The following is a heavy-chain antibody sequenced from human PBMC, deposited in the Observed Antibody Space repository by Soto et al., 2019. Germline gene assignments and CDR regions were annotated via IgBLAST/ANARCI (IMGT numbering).Heavy chain of an antibody. CDR1: GFSLNTYW. D-gene: IGHD6-6*01. Sequence: PGESLKISCNASGFSLNTYWIGWVRQKPGKGLEWMGRIFPGDSDTRYSPSFQGQVIISADRAISTAYLQWRSLKASDTAIYYCARQGLPYSGSGHYYAMEVGGQGTTVTASS. V-gene: IGHV5-51*01. J-gene: IGHJ6*02. CDR2: IFPGDSDT. CDR3: ARQGLPYSGSGHYYAMEV.